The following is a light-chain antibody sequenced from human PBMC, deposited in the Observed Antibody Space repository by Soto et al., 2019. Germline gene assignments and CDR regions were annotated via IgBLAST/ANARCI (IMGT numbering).Light chain of an antibody. J-gene: IGKJ1*01. V-gene: IGKV1-39*01. CDR1: QSISSY. Sequence: DIQMTQSPSSLSASVGARVTITCRASQSISSYLHWYQQKPGKAPKLLIYAASSLQSGVPSRFSGSVSGTDFTLTISSLQPDDFATDYCQQSYSTPRTFGQGTKVDIK. CDR2: AAS. CDR3: QQSYSTPRT.